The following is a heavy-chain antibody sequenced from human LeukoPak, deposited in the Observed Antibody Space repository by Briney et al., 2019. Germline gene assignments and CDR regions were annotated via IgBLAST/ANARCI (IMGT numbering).Heavy chain of an antibody. V-gene: IGHV3-23*01. Sequence: GGSLRLSCAASGFTFSNSGMTWVRRTPGKGLEWVSGISHSGGSTLYANSVKGRFTISRDNSKNTLYLQMNSLRAEDTAVYYCAKGVLMPGDYWGQGTLVTVSS. CDR1: GFTFSNSG. J-gene: IGHJ4*02. CDR2: ISHSGGST. D-gene: IGHD2-2*01. CDR3: AKGVLMPGDY.